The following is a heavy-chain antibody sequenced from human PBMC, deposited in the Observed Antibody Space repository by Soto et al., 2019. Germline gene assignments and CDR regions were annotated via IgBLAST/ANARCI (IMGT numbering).Heavy chain of an antibody. CDR3: ARRYGHAFDI. Sequence: QVQLQESGPGLVKPSETLSLTCTVSGGSISSYYWSWIRQPPGKGLEWIGYIYYSGSTNYNPSLKSRVTISVDTSKNQFSLKLSSVTAADTAVYYCARRYGHAFDIWVQGTMVTVSS. CDR2: IYYSGST. J-gene: IGHJ3*02. D-gene: IGHD4-17*01. V-gene: IGHV4-59*08. CDR1: GGSISSYY.